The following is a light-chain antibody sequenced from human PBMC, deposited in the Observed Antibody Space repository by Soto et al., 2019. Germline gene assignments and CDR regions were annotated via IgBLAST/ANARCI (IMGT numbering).Light chain of an antibody. CDR3: QAYNINSET. V-gene: IGKV1-5*03. CDR2: QAS. Sequence: DIQMTQSPSTLSASVGDRVTITCMASQSISSWLAWYQQKPGKAPKLLIYQASRLESGVPSRFSGRGSGTEFTLTISSLQPEDFATYYCQAYNINSETFGQGTNVEIK. J-gene: IGKJ1*01. CDR1: QSISSW.